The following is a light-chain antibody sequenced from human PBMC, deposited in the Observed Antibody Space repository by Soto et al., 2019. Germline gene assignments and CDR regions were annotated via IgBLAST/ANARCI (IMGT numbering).Light chain of an antibody. CDR3: QQRYNWPPT. J-gene: IGKJ2*01. CDR2: DTS. CDR1: QTVSSF. Sequence: EIVLSQSPAILYLSPGDRATLSCRASQTVSSFLAWYQQKPGQAPRLLIYDTSNRATGVPARFSASGSGTDFTLTISSLEPEDFAVYFCQQRYNWPPTFGQGNKLEIK. V-gene: IGKV3-11*01.